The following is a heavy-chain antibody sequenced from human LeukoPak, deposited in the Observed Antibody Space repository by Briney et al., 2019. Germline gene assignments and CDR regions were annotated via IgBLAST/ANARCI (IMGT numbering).Heavy chain of an antibody. V-gene: IGHV3-15*01. CDR2: IKSKTDGGTT. CDR3: TIPDGYCSSTSCYEPWFDP. Sequence: PGGSLRLSCAASGFTFSNAWMSWVRQAPGKGLEWVGRIKSKTDGGTTDYAAPVKGRFTISRDDSKNTLYLQMNSLKTEDTAVYYCTIPDGYCSSTSCYEPWFDPWGQGTLVTVSS. J-gene: IGHJ5*02. CDR1: GFTFSNAW. D-gene: IGHD2-2*03.